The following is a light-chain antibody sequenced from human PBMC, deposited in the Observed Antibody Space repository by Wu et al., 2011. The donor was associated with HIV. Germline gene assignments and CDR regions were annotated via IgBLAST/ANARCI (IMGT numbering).Light chain of an antibody. CDR1: QNINSD. J-gene: IGKJ5*01. V-gene: IGKV3-11*01. CDR2: DTS. CDR3: QQRNNWPLT. Sequence: ATLSCRASQNINSDLAWYQQTPGQAPRLLIYDTSNRATDIPARFSGSASGTDFTLTISSLDPEDFALYYCQQRNNWPLTFGQGTRLDIK.